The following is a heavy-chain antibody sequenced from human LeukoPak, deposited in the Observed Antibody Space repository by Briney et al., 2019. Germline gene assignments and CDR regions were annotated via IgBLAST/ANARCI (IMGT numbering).Heavy chain of an antibody. D-gene: IGHD2-2*01. V-gene: IGHV3-23*01. CDR2: VSAGSTT. CDR3: TKGQPMFDY. CDR1: GFTFSNYA. J-gene: IGHJ4*02. Sequence: GGSLRLSCAASGFTFSNYAMNWVRQAPGKGLEWVSTVSAGSTTYYADSVKGRFTISRDNSKNTPYLQMNSLRAEDTAVYYCTKGQPMFDYWGQGTLVTVSS.